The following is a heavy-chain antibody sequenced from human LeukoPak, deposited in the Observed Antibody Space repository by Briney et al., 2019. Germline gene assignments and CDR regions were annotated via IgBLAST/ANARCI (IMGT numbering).Heavy chain of an antibody. V-gene: IGHV1-2*02. D-gene: IGHD3-3*01. J-gene: IGHJ4*02. Sequence: ASVKVSCKSSGYTFTGYYMHWVRQAPGQGLEWMGWINPNSGGTNYAQKFQGRVTMTRDTSISTAYMEPSRLRSDDTAVYYCARRSGYSEISGYYFDYWGQGTLVTVSS. CDR2: INPNSGGT. CDR1: GYTFTGYY. CDR3: ARRSGYSEISGYYFDY.